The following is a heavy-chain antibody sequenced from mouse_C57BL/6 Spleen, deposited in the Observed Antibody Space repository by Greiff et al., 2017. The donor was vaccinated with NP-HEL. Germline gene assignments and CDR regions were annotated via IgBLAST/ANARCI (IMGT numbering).Heavy chain of an antibody. Sequence: QVHVKQPGAELVKPGASVKVSCKASGYTFTSYWMHWVKQRPGQGLEWIGRIHPSDSDTNYNQKFKGKATLTVDKSSSTAYMQLSSLTSEYSAVYYCAIDTTVVDYAMDYWGQGTSVTVSS. V-gene: IGHV1-74*01. CDR1: GYTFTSYW. CDR2: IHPSDSDT. D-gene: IGHD1-1*01. J-gene: IGHJ4*01. CDR3: AIDTTVVDYAMDY.